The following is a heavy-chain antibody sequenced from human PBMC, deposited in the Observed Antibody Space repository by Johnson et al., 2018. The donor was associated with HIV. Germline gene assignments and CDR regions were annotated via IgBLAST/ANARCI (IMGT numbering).Heavy chain of an antibody. V-gene: IGHV3-15*01. CDR3: ARDSGGYEFGDDAFDI. CDR1: GFTFSNAW. CDR2: IKSKTDGGTT. J-gene: IGHJ3*02. Sequence: VQLVESGGGMVKPGGSLRLSCAASGFTFSNAWMSWVRQAPGKGLEWVGRIKSKTDGGTTDYAAPVKGRFTISRDNAKNSLYLQMNSLRAEDTAVYYWARDSGGYEFGDDAFDIWGQGTMVTVSS. D-gene: IGHD3-10*01.